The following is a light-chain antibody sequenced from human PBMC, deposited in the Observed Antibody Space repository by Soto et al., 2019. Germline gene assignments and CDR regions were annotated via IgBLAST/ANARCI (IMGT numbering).Light chain of an antibody. Sequence: EMVMTPSPAILSVSPVERANLYFMASQSVSSMYLAWYQKKPGQAPRLLIYGASTRATGIPARFSGSGSGTEFTLTISSLQSEDFAVYYCQQYNNWWTFGQGTKVDIK. J-gene: IGKJ1*01. CDR1: QSVSSMY. V-gene: IGKV3-15*01. CDR3: QQYNNWWT. CDR2: GAS.